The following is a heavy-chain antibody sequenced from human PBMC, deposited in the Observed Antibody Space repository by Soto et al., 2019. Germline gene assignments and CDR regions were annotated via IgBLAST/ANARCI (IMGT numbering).Heavy chain of an antibody. CDR3: ARGSRPTVVTERLPFDY. Sequence: QVQMVQSGAEVKKPGASVKVSCKASGYTFTSYGISWVRQEPGQGLEWIGWISAYNGNTNYAQKLQGRVTMTTDTSTSTAYMELRSLRSDDTAVYYCARGSRPTVVTERLPFDYWGQGTLVTVSS. J-gene: IGHJ4*02. CDR1: GYTFTSYG. V-gene: IGHV1-18*01. CDR2: ISAYNGNT. D-gene: IGHD4-17*01.